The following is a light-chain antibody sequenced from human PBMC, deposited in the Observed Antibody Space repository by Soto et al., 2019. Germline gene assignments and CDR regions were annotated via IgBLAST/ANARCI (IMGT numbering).Light chain of an antibody. Sequence: QSALTQPPSASGSPGXSVTISCTGTSSDVGGYNCVSWYQQHPGKAPKLMIYEVSERPSGVPDRFSGSKSGNTASLTVSGLQAEDEADYYCSSYAGSNIVVFGGGTKLTVL. J-gene: IGLJ2*01. CDR3: SSYAGSNIVV. V-gene: IGLV2-8*01. CDR1: SSDVGGYNC. CDR2: EVS.